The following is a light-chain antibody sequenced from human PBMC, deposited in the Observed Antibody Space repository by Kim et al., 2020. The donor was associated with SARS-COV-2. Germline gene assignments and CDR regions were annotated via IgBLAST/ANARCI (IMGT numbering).Light chain of an antibody. CDR1: SSNIGSNY. CDR2: RNN. Sequence: QSVLTQPPSASGTPGQRVTISCSGSSSNIGSNYVYWYQQLPGTAPKLLIYRNNQRPSGVPDRFSGSKSGTSASLAIGGLRSEDEADYYCAAWDDSLSDYVFGTGTKVTVL. V-gene: IGLV1-47*01. CDR3: AAWDDSLSDYV. J-gene: IGLJ1*01.